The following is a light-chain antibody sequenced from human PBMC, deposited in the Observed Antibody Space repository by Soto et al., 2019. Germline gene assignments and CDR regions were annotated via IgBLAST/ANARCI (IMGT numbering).Light chain of an antibody. J-gene: IGKJ4*01. V-gene: IGKV3-11*01. Sequence: EIVLTHSPATLSLSPGEIATLSCRASQSVSSYLAWYQQKPGQAPRLLIYDASNRATGIPARFSGSGSGTDFTLTISSLEPEDFAVYYCQQYNKWPLTFGGGTKVDIK. CDR3: QQYNKWPLT. CDR2: DAS. CDR1: QSVSSY.